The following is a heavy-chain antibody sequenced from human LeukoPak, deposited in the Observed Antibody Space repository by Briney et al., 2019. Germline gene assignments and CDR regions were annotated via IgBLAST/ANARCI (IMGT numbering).Heavy chain of an antibody. V-gene: IGHV3-66*02. Sequence: GGSLRLSCAASGFTVSSNYMSWVRQAPGKGLEWVSVIYSGGSTYYADSVKGRFTISRDNSKNTLYLQMDSLRAEGTAVYYCARVNVGYCSSTSCQDVWGKGTTVTVSS. CDR3: ARVNVGYCSSTSCQDV. J-gene: IGHJ6*04. D-gene: IGHD2-2*01. CDR2: IYSGGST. CDR1: GFTVSSNY.